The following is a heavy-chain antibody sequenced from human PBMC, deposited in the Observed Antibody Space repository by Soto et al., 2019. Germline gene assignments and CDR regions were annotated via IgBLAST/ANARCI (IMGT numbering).Heavy chain of an antibody. V-gene: IGHV4-30-4*01. CDR2: IYYSGST. CDR3: ARDGYSYGRGMLDY. J-gene: IGHJ4*02. CDR1: GSSISSGDYY. D-gene: IGHD5-18*01. Sequence: SETLSLTCTVSGSSISSGDYYWSWIRQPPGKGLEWIGYIYYSGSTYYNPSLKSRVTISVDTSKNQFSLKLSSVTAADTAVYYCARDGYSYGRGMLDYWGQGTLVTVSS.